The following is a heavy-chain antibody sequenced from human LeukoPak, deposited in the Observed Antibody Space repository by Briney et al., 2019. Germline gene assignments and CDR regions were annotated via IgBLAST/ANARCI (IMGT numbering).Heavy chain of an antibody. CDR2: ISSSGSAI. CDR1: GFTFSSYE. D-gene: IGHD3-10*02. V-gene: IGHV3-48*03. J-gene: IGHJ6*04. Sequence: GGSLRLSCAASGFTFSSYEMNWVRQAPGKGLEWVSYISSSGSAIYYADSVKGRFTISRDNAKNSLYLQMNSLRAEDKAVYYCAELGITMIGGVWGKGTTVTISS. CDR3: AELGITMIGGV.